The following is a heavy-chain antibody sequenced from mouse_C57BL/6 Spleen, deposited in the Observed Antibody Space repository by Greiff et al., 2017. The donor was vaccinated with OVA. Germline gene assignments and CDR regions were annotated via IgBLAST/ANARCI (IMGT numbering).Heavy chain of an antibody. J-gene: IGHJ2*01. CDR3: ARGGYDYDGYYSDT. V-gene: IGHV1-53*01. D-gene: IGHD2-4*01. CDR1: GYTFTSYW. CDR2: INPSNGGT. Sequence: VQLQQPGTELVKPGASVKLSCKASGYTFTSYWMHWVKQRPGQGLEWIGNINPSNGGTNYNEKFKSKATLTVDKSSSTAYMQLSSLTSADSAVYYCARGGYDYDGYYSDTRGESTTLTRSP.